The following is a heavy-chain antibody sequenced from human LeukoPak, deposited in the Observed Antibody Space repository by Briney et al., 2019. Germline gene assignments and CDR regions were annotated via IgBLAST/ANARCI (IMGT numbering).Heavy chain of an antibody. CDR1: GGSISSGSYY. J-gene: IGHJ4*02. Sequence: SETLSLTCTVSGGSISSGSYYWSWIRQPAGKGLEWIGRIYTSGSTNYNPSLKSRVTISVDTSKNQFSLKLSSVTAADTAVYYCARDLENYDSSGYFDYWGQGTLVTVSS. D-gene: IGHD3-22*01. V-gene: IGHV4-61*02. CDR2: IYTSGST. CDR3: ARDLENYDSSGYFDY.